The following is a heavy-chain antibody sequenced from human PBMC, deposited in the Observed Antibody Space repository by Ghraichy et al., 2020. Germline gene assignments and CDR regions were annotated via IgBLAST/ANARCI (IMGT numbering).Heavy chain of an antibody. V-gene: IGHV3-30*18. Sequence: GGSLRLSCAASGFSFIDYVMHWVRQAPGKGLEWVGGISYDGGKEYYADSVRGRFTISRDNSRDMFYLQMNNLRPDETAVYYCENAGEKHYDSSGYKRGAFDMWGHGTVVTV. CDR3: ENAGEKHYDSSGYKRGAFDM. J-gene: IGHJ3*02. D-gene: IGHD3-22*01. CDR1: GFSFIDYV. CDR2: ISYDGGKE.